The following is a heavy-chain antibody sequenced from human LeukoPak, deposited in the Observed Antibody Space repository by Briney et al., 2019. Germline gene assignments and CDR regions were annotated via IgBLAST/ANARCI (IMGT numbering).Heavy chain of an antibody. Sequence: ASVKVSCKASGYTFTGYYMHWVRQAPGQGLEWMGRISPNSGGTNYARKFQGRVTMTRDTSISTAYMELSRLRSDDTAVYYCAREGDPYYDFWSGYYLPGWFDPWGQGTLVTVSS. D-gene: IGHD3-3*01. CDR3: AREGDPYYDFWSGYYLPGWFDP. J-gene: IGHJ5*02. V-gene: IGHV1-2*06. CDR2: ISPNSGGT. CDR1: GYTFTGYY.